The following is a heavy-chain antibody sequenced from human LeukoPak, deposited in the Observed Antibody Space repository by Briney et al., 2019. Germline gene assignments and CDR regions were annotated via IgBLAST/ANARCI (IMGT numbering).Heavy chain of an antibody. D-gene: IGHD3-22*01. Sequence: SETLSLTCTVSGGPINNYYWSWIRQPPGKGLEWIGYIYYSGSTNYNPSLKSRVTMSVDMSKNQFSLRLSSVTVADTAMYYCARGDSSGYFSLDYWGQGTLVTVSS. CDR1: GGPINNYY. V-gene: IGHV4-59*01. CDR3: ARGDSSGYFSLDY. CDR2: IYYSGST. J-gene: IGHJ4*02.